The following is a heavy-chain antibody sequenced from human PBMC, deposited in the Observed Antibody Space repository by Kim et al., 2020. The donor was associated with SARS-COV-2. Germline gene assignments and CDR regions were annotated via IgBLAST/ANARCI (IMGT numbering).Heavy chain of an antibody. CDR3: AGYQLLS. V-gene: IGHV3-74*01. Sequence: DGSSTIYADSVKGRFTISRDNAKNTVYLQMTSLRAEDTAVYYCAGYQLLSWGQGTLVTVSS. J-gene: IGHJ5*02. D-gene: IGHD2-2*01. CDR2: DGSST.